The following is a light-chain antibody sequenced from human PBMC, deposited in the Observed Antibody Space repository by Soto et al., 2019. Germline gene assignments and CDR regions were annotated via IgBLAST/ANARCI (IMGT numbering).Light chain of an antibody. V-gene: IGLV2-14*01. CDR3: SSYTSSSLYV. J-gene: IGLJ1*01. CDR2: EVS. CDR1: SRDVGGYNY. Sequence: SCLTPPASVSWSPGQSIPLSCPGTSRDVGGYNYVSWYQHHPGKAPKLMIYEVSNRPSGVSNRFSGSKSGNTASLTISGLQAEDEADYDCSSYTSSSLYVFGNGTKGTVL.